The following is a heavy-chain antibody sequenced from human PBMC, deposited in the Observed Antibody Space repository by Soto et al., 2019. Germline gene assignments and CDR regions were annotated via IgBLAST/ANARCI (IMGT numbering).Heavy chain of an antibody. D-gene: IGHD3-10*01. J-gene: IGHJ5*02. CDR1: GYAFTTSA. Sequence: QVHLVQSGAEVQKPGASVRISCQASGYAFTTSAIHWVRQAPGQSLEWMGWINPATGDTKYSQNVRGRVTFALDTSATTAYMDLRSLASHDTAVYYCARAAGRSKLLPYYFEPWGQGTLVTVSS. CDR2: INPATGDT. V-gene: IGHV1-3*01. CDR3: ARAAGRSKLLPYYFEP.